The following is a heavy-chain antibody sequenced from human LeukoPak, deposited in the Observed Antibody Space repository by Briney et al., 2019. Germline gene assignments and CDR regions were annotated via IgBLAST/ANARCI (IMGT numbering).Heavy chain of an antibody. Sequence: PGRSLRLSCAASGFTFSSYGMYWVRQAPGKGLEWVVVMSNDGSDKYYADSVEGRFTISRDNSKNTLYLQMNSLRAEDTAVYYCAKGYSTGWYGGVDYWGQGTLVTVSS. V-gene: IGHV3-30*18. CDR1: GFTFSSYG. D-gene: IGHD6-19*01. CDR2: MSNDGSDK. CDR3: AKGYSTGWYGGVDY. J-gene: IGHJ4*02.